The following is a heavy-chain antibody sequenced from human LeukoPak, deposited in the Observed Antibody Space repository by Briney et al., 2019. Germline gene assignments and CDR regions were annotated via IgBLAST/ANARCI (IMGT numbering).Heavy chain of an antibody. CDR3: ARDTDSYGYSWFDP. CDR1: GGSISSGGYY. D-gene: IGHD5-18*01. V-gene: IGHV4-61*08. CDR2: IYYSGST. J-gene: IGHJ5*02. Sequence: PSETLSLTCTVSGGSISSGGYYWSWIRQHPGKGLEWIGYIYYSGSTYYNPSLKSRVTISVDTSKNQFSLKLSSVTAADTAVYYCARDTDSYGYSWFDPWGQGTLVTVSS.